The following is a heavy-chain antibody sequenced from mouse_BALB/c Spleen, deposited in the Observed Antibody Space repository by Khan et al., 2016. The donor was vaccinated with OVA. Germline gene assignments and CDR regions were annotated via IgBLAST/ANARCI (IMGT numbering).Heavy chain of an antibody. CDR2: INPTSGYT. V-gene: IGHV1-7*01. D-gene: IGHD1-1*01. J-gene: IGHJ2*01. CDR1: GYTFTSYW. Sequence: QVQLQQSGAELAKPGASVKMSCKASGYTFTSYWMHWIKQRPGQGLEWIGYINPTSGYTDYNQKFKDKATLTADKSSSTAYMQLSSLTSDDSAVYYCASGRLLLRYPDYFDYWGQGTTLTVSS. CDR3: ASGRLLLRYPDYFDY.